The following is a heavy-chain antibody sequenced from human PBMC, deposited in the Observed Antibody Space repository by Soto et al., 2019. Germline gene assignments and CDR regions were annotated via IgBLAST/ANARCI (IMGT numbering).Heavy chain of an antibody. CDR1: GYSISSGYY. CDR2: IYHSGNT. J-gene: IGHJ4*02. D-gene: IGHD2-2*02. Sequence: QVQLQESGPGLVKPSETLSLTCAVSGYSISSGYYWGWIRQPPGKGLEWIGTIYHSGNTYYNPSLKSRVTISVDTSKNQFSLKLSSVTAADTAVYYCAREYCVSTSCYNKVDYWGQGTLVTVSS. CDR3: AREYCVSTSCYNKVDY. V-gene: IGHV4-38-2*02.